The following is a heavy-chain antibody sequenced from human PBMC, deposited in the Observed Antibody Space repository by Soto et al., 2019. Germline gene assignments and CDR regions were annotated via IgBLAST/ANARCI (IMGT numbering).Heavy chain of an antibody. J-gene: IGHJ6*02. CDR2: INPNSGGT. Sequence: ASVKVSCKASGGTFSSYAISWVRQAPGQGLEWMGWINPNSGGTNYAQKFQGRVTMTRDTSISTAYMELSRLRSDDTAVYYCAIGITMIVVVPDYGMDVWGQGTTVTVSS. CDR1: GGTFSSYA. V-gene: IGHV1-2*02. D-gene: IGHD3-22*01. CDR3: AIGITMIVVVPDYGMDV.